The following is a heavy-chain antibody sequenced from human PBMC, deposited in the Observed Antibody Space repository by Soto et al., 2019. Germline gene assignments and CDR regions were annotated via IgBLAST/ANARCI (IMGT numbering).Heavy chain of an antibody. Sequence: VASVKVSCKASGYTFTSYDINWVRQVTGQGLEWMGWMNPNSGNTGYAQKFQGRVTMTRNTSISTAYMELSSLRSEDTAVYYCAREGGETTRFLEWLVRLPNWFDPWGQGTLVTVSS. CDR3: AREGGETTRFLEWLVRLPNWFDP. J-gene: IGHJ5*02. CDR2: MNPNSGNT. D-gene: IGHD3-3*01. CDR1: GYTFTSYD. V-gene: IGHV1-8*01.